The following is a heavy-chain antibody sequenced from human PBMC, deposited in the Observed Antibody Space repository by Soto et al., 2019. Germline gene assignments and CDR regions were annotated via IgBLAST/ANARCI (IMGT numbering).Heavy chain of an antibody. CDR1: GFTFSSYG. V-gene: IGHV3-30*18. J-gene: IGHJ5*02. Sequence: QVQLVESGGGVVQPGRSLRLSCAASGFTFSSYGMHWVRQAPGKGLEWVAVISYDGSNKYYADSVKGRFTISRDNSKNTLYLQMNSLRAEDTAVYYCAKSFRVPHLWGQGTLVTVSS. CDR3: AKSFRVPHL. CDR2: ISYDGSNK. D-gene: IGHD3-16*02.